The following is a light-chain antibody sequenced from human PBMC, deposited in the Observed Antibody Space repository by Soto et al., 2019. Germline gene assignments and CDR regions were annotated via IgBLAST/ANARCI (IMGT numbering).Light chain of an antibody. CDR1: QSLIYSNGNTY. CDR3: QQRSNWPPIT. V-gene: IGKV3-11*01. J-gene: IGKJ5*01. Sequence: VLTHSPLSLPVTLGQPASISCRSSQSLIYSNGNTYLAWYQQKPGQAPRLLIYGASNRATGIPDRFSGGGSGTDFTLTIDNLEPEDFAIYYCQQRSNWPPITFGQGTRLEIK. CDR2: GAS.